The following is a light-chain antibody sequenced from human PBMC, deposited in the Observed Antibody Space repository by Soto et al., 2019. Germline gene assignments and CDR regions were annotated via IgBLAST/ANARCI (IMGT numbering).Light chain of an antibody. CDR2: GAS. J-gene: IGKJ2*01. Sequence: DIQMTQSPSSLSASVGDRVTITCRASQSISSYLNWYQQKPGKAPKLLIYGASSLQSVVPSRFSGSESGTDFTLTITSLQPEDFETYYCQQWYNIPRTFGQGTKLEIK. V-gene: IGKV1-39*01. CDR1: QSISSY. CDR3: QQWYNIPRT.